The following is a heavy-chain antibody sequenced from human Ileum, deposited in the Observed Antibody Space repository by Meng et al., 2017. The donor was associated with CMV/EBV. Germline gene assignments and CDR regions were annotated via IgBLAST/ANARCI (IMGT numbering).Heavy chain of an antibody. CDR1: GGSFSSVDCY. CDR2: IYYSGST. Sequence: HEPAPGSVNPYHTSSHTCLVSGGSFSSVDCYWNWYRQPPGKVLVWIGYIYYSGSTYFNPSLKSRVTISADTSKNQFSLKLNSVTAADTAVYYCARQEELWGYFDYWGQGTLVTVFS. V-gene: IGHV4-30-4*08. J-gene: IGHJ4*02. D-gene: IGHD1-7*01. CDR3: ARQEELWGYFDY.